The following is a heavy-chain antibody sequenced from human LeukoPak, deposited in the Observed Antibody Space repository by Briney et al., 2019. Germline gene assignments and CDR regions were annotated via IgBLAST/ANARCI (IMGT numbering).Heavy chain of an antibody. CDR1: GYSINSGYY. D-gene: IGHD3-16*02. J-gene: IGHJ4*02. V-gene: IGHV4-38-2*02. CDR2: IYHSGST. Sequence: SETLSLTCTVSGYSINSGYYWAWIRQPPGKGLEWIGTIYHSGSTYYNPSLKSRVTISVDTSKNQFSLKLSSVTAADTAVYYCARYDVWGSYRAFDYWGQGTLVTVSS. CDR3: ARYDVWGSYRAFDY.